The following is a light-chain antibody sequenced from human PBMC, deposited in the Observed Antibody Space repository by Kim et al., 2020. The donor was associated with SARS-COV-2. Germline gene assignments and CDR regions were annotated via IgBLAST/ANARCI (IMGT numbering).Light chain of an antibody. J-gene: IGKJ2*01. CDR2: DAS. CDR1: QSINSW. V-gene: IGKV1-5*01. CDR3: QQDDTYSS. Sequence: DIQMTQSPSTLSASVGDRVTITCRASQSINSWLAWYQQKPGKAPKLLISDASNLESGVPSRFSGSGSGTEFTLAISSLQPDDFATYYCQQDDTYSSFGQGTKLEI.